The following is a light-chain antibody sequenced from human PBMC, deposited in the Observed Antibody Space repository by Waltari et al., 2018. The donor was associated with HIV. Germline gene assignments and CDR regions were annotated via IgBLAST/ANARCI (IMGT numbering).Light chain of an antibody. CDR3: QSYDSSLTTTV. CDR1: KSNIGAGYE. V-gene: IGLV1-40*01. Sequence: QSVLTQPPSVSGDPGQRVTISCTGSKSNIGAGYEVHWYQQVAGTAPKLLIYGNNNRASGVPDRFSGAKSGTSASLAISGLQAEDEAEYHCQSYDSSLTTTVFGGGTKLTVL. J-gene: IGLJ2*01. CDR2: GNN.